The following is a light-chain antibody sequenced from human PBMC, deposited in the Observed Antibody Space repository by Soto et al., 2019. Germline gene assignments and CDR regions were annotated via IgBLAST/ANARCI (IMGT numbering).Light chain of an antibody. CDR2: TNN. CDR3: AAWDDSLNAYV. V-gene: IGLV1-44*01. CDR1: RSHSGSYP. J-gene: IGLJ1*01. Sequence: SALTQPHSASGTPGQSVTISCSGSRSHSGSYPENWYQQLPGTAPKLLINTNNQRPSPSGVPHRFSGSKSGTSASLAIRGLQSEDEADYYCAAWDDSLNAYVFGTGTMLTGL.